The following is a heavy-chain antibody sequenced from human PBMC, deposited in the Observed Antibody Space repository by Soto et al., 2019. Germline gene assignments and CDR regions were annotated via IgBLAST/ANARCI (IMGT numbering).Heavy chain of an antibody. CDR1: GGSFSGYY. J-gene: IGHJ6*02. CDR3: ARGSKGRVVPDRSSGMDV. D-gene: IGHD2-2*01. CDR2: INHSGST. Sequence: PSETLSLTCAVYGGSFSGYYWSWIRQPPGKGLEWIGEINHSGSTNYNPSLKSRVTISVDTSKNQFSLKPSSVTAADTAVYYCARGSKGRVVPDRSSGMDVWGQGTTVTVPS. V-gene: IGHV4-34*01.